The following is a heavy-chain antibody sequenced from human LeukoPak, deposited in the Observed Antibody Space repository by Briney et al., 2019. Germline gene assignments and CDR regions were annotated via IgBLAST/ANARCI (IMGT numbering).Heavy chain of an antibody. Sequence: SETLSLTCAAYGGSFSGYYWSWIRQPPGKGLEWIGEINHSGSTNYNPSLKSRVTISVDTSKNQFSLKLSSVTAADTAVYYCARESTGDGYNVDYWGQGTLVTVSS. J-gene: IGHJ4*02. V-gene: IGHV4-34*01. CDR2: INHSGST. CDR1: GGSFSGYY. D-gene: IGHD5-24*01. CDR3: ARESTGDGYNVDY.